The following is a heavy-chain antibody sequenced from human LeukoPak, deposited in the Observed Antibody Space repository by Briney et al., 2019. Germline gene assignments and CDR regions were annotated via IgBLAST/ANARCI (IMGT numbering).Heavy chain of an antibody. V-gene: IGHV4-31*03. CDR3: ARDNRRDCSGGSCLHFDY. J-gene: IGHJ4*02. CDR2: IYYSGST. D-gene: IGHD2-15*01. CDR1: GGSISSGGYY. Sequence: SQTLSLTCTVSGGSISSGGYYWSWIRQHPGKGLKWIGYIYYSGSTYYNPSLKSRVTISVDTSKNQFSLKLSSVTAADTAVYYCARDNRRDCSGGSCLHFDYWGQGTLVTVSS.